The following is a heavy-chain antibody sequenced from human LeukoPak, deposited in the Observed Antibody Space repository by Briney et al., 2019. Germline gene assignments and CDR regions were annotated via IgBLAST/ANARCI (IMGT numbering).Heavy chain of an antibody. J-gene: IGHJ4*02. D-gene: IGHD4-23*01. Sequence: SETLSLTCTVSGGSISSYYCSWIRQSPGKGLEWIGYINYSGGTDYNPSLKSRVTISVDTSKNQFSLKLNSVTAADTAVYYCAREGYGDNSGAHDYWGRGTLVTVSS. CDR3: AREGYGDNSGAHDY. CDR2: INYSGGT. V-gene: IGHV4-59*01. CDR1: GGSISSYY.